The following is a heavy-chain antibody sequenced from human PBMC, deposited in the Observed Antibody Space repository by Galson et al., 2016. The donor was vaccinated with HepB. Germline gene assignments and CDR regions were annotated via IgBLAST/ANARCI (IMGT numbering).Heavy chain of an antibody. CDR2: IYHTGTS. V-gene: IGHV4-4*02. Sequence: SETLSLTCTVSGASISDSNWWTWVRQVPEKGLEWLGEIYHTGTSNNNPFLSSRFTLSVDKSRNQFSLNVTSVTAAATAVYYCARASVIPGARMIFDPWGQGTLVTVSS. D-gene: IGHD2-2*01. CDR3: ARASVIPGARMIFDP. J-gene: IGHJ5*02. CDR1: GASISDSNW.